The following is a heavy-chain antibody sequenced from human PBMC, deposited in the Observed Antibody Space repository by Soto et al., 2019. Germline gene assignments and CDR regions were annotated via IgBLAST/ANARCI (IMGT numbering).Heavy chain of an antibody. D-gene: IGHD3-22*01. Sequence: GGSLRLSCAASGFTFSSYGMHWVRHAPGKGLEWVVVIWYDGSNKYYEDSVKGRFTISRDNSKNTLYVQMNSLRAEDRAVYYCARAFIMIVVAPGYWGQGTLVTVSS. CDR2: IWYDGSNK. V-gene: IGHV3-33*01. CDR1: GFTFSSYG. J-gene: IGHJ4*02. CDR3: ARAFIMIVVAPGY.